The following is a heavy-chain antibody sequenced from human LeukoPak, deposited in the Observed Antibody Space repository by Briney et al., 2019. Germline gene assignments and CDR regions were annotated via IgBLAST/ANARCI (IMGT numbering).Heavy chain of an antibody. CDR1: GFTFSSYW. Sequence: GRSLRLSCAASGFTFSSYWIHWVRQTPGKGLGWVSRIKSDVSTIYADCVKGRFTISRDNARNTLYLQMNSLRVEDTAMYYCARAVTYFYGSVTYDWFDPWGQGTLVTVSS. J-gene: IGHJ5*02. CDR2: IKSDVST. D-gene: IGHD3-10*01. CDR3: ARAVTYFYGSVTYDWFDP. V-gene: IGHV3-74*01.